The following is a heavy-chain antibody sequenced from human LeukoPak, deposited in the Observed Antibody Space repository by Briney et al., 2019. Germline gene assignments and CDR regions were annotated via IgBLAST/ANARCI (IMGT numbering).Heavy chain of an antibody. D-gene: IGHD5-12*01. CDR3: ARIPLGYSGAYYFDY. Sequence: SETLSLTCTVSGGSISSYYWSWIRQPPGKGLEWIGYIYYSGSTNYNPSLKSRVTISVDTSKNQFSLKLSSVSAADTAVYYCARIPLGYSGAYYFDYWGQGTLVTVSP. V-gene: IGHV4-59*08. CDR2: IYYSGST. J-gene: IGHJ4*02. CDR1: GGSISSYY.